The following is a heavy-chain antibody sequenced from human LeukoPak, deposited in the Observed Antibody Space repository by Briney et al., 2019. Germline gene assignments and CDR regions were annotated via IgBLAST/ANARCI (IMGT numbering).Heavy chain of an antibody. CDR1: GGSISSYY. CDR2: IYYSGST. Sequence: SETLSLTCTVSGGSISSYYWSWIRQPPGKGLEWIGYIYYSGSTNYNPSLKSRVTISVDTSKNQFSLKLSSVTAADTAVYYCARAAFWSGYAPFDYWGQGTLVTVSS. J-gene: IGHJ4*02. V-gene: IGHV4-59*01. D-gene: IGHD3-3*01. CDR3: ARAAFWSGYAPFDY.